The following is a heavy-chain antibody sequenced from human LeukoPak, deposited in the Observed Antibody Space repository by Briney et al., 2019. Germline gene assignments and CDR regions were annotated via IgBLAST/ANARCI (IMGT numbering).Heavy chain of an antibody. J-gene: IGHJ4*02. V-gene: IGHV4-31*03. CDR3: ARDLRTTLDY. CDR1: GGSISSGGYY. D-gene: IGHD5/OR15-5a*01. Sequence: SQTLSLTCTVSGGSISSGGYYWSWIRQHPGKGLEWIGYIYYSGSTYYNPSLKSRVTISVDTSKNQFSLKLSSVTAAATAVYYCARDLRTTLDYWGQGTLVTVSS. CDR2: IYYSGST.